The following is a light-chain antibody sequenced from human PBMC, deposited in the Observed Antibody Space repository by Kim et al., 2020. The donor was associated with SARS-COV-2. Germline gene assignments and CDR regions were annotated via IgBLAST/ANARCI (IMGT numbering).Light chain of an antibody. Sequence: SSELTQDPAVSVALGQTVRITCQGDSLRSYYASWXQQKPGQAPVLVIYGKNNRPSGIPDRFSGSSSGNTASLTITGAEAEDEADYYCNSRDSSGKWVFGG. J-gene: IGLJ3*02. CDR1: SLRSYY. V-gene: IGLV3-19*01. CDR3: NSRDSSGKWV. CDR2: GKN.